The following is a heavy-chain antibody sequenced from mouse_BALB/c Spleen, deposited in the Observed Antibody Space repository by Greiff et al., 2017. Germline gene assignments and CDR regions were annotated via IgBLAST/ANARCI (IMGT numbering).Heavy chain of an antibody. CDR2: IWGDGST. J-gene: IGHJ4*01. CDR1: GFSLTGYG. V-gene: IGHV2-6-7*01. CDR3: ARAPYYYGSSFYYAMDD. D-gene: IGHD1-1*01. Sequence: QVQLKESGPGLVAPSQSLSITCTVSGFSLTGYGVNWVRQPPGKGLEWLGMIWGDGSTDYNSALKSRLNISKDNSKGQVFLKMNSLQTDDTARYYCARAPYYYGSSFYYAMDDWGQGTSVTVSS.